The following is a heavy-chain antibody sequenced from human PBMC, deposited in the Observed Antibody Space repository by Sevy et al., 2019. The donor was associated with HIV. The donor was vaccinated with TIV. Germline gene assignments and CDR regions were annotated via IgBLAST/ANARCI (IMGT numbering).Heavy chain of an antibody. CDR3: AREGLRQYYYGMDV. V-gene: IGHV6-1*01. D-gene: IGHD4-17*01. Sequence: SQPLSLTCAISGDSVSSNSAAWNWIRQSPSRGLECLGRTYYRSKWYNDYAVSVKSRITINPDTSKNQFSLQLNSVTPEDTAVYYCAREGLRQYYYGMDVWGQGTTVTVSS. CDR1: GDSVSSNSAA. J-gene: IGHJ6*02. CDR2: TYYRSKWYN.